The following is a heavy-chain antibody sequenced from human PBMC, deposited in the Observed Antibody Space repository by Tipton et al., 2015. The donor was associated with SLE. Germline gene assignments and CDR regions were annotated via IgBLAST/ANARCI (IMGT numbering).Heavy chain of an antibody. CDR3: AKDRKLTTFDYYYGLDV. D-gene: IGHD4-11*01. Sequence: SLRLSCAASGFTFSSYALHWVRQAPGKGLEWVAVISYDGTYKYYADSVKGRFTISRDFSSNTLYLEMSSLRAEDTAVYYCAKDRKLTTFDYYYGLDVWGPGTTVTVSS. CDR2: ISYDGTYK. CDR1: GFTFSSYA. J-gene: IGHJ6*02. V-gene: IGHV3-30*04.